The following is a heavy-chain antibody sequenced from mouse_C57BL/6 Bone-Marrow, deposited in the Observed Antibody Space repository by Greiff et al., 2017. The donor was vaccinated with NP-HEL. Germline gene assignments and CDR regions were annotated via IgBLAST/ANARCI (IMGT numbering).Heavy chain of an antibody. V-gene: IGHV1-64*01. CDR1: GYTFTSYW. CDR3: RLRFAY. J-gene: IGHJ3*01. D-gene: IGHD2-1*01. CDR2: IHPNSGST. Sequence: QVHVKQPGAELVMPGASVKLSCKASGYTFTSYWMHWVKQRPGQGLEWIGMIHPNSGSTNYNEKFKSKATLTVDKSSSTAYMQLSSLTSEDSAVYYCRLRFAYWGQGTLVTVSA.